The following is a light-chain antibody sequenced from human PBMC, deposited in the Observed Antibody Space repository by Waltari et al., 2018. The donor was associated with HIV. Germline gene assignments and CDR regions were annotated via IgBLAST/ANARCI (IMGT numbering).Light chain of an antibody. CDR2: NTN. Sequence: QSVLTQPPSVSGAPGQWVTLSCTGGNSNIGTHEVHWSQQLPGTAPQLLMYNTNNRPSGVPDRFSGSKSGTSASLAITGLQAEDEADYYCQSSDSTLSGSVFGGGTKLTVL. CDR1: NSNIGTHE. CDR3: QSSDSTLSGSV. J-gene: IGLJ2*01. V-gene: IGLV1-40*01.